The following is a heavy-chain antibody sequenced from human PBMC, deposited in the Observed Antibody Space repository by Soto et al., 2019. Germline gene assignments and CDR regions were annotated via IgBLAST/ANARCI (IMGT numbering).Heavy chain of an antibody. CDR2: INPKSGGT. CDR3: ARDLLGYYGMDV. CDR1: GYTFTGYY. V-gene: IGHV1-2*04. Sequence: QVQLVQSGAEVKKPGASVKVSCKASGYTFTGYYMHWVRQAPGQGLEWMGWINPKSGGTNYAQKFQSWVHMTRDTSISTAYMELSRLRSDDTAVYYCARDLLGYYGMDVWGQGTTVTVSS. J-gene: IGHJ6*02.